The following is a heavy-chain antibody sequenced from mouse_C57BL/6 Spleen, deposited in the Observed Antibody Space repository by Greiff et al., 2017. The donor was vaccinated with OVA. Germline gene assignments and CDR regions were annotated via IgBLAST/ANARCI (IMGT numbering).Heavy chain of an antibody. CDR1: GFTFSSYG. V-gene: IGHV5-6*01. CDR3: ARDDDGSLYWYFDV. Sequence: EVKLVESGGDLVKPGGSLKLSCAASGFTFSSYGMSWVRQTPDKRLEWVATISSGGSYTYYPDSVKGRFTISRDNAKNTLYLQMSSLKSEDTAMYYCARDDDGSLYWYFDVWGTGTTVTVSS. J-gene: IGHJ1*03. CDR2: ISSGGSYT. D-gene: IGHD2-3*01.